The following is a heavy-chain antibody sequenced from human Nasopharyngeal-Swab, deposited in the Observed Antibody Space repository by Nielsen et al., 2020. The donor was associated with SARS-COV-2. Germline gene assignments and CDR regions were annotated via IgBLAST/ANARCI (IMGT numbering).Heavy chain of an antibody. CDR2: IWYDGSNK. D-gene: IGHD6-19*01. CDR1: GFTFSSYG. Sequence: GESLKISCAASGFTFSSYGMHWVRQAPGKGLEWVAVIWYDGSNKYYADSVKGRFTISRDNSKNTLYLQMNSLRAEDTAVYYCARSGQWLVQDYWGQRTLVTVSS. J-gene: IGHJ4*02. CDR3: ARSGQWLVQDY. V-gene: IGHV3-33*01.